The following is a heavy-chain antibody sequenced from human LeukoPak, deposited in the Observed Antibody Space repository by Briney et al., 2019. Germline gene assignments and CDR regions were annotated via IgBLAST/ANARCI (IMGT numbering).Heavy chain of an antibody. V-gene: IGHV3-23*01. D-gene: IGHD1-14*01. CDR1: GFTFSSYA. CDR2: ISGSGGST. Sequence: GGSLRLSCAASGFTFSSYAMSWVRQAPGKGLEWVSAISGSGGSTYYADSVKGRFTISRDNSKNTLYLQMNSLRAEDTAVYYCAKSVNAHNRATIYYYYYYMDVWGKGTTVTVSS. CDR3: AKSVNAHNRATIYYYYYYMDV. J-gene: IGHJ6*03.